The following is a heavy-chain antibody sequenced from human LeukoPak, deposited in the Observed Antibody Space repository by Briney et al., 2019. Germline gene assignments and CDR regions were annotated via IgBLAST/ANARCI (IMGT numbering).Heavy chain of an antibody. V-gene: IGHV4-4*07. CDR3: ARDFSPTYGAYDADYYYIDV. Sequence: SETLSLTCTVSGDSISSYYWSWIRQPAGKGLEWIGHIYASGSTNYNPSLRSRLTMSLDTSKNQFSLKLSSVTAADTAVYYCARDFSPTYGAYDADYYYIDVWGKGTTVTISS. J-gene: IGHJ6*03. CDR2: IYASGST. CDR1: GDSISSYY. D-gene: IGHD4-17*01.